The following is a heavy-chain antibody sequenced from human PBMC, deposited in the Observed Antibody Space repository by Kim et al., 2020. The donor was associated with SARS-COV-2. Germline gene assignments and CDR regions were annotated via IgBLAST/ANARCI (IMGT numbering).Heavy chain of an antibody. J-gene: IGHJ1*01. Sequence: DNVDSVKGRSNIPREDAKNSMYLQMNSLRAEDTAVYYCARTVTGTTESFEYWGQGTLVTVSA. D-gene: IGHD6-19*01. V-gene: IGHV3-7*03. CDR3: ARTVTGTTESFEY.